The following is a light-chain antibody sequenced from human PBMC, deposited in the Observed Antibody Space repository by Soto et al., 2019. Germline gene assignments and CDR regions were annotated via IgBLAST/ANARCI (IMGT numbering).Light chain of an antibody. V-gene: IGKV3-20*01. J-gene: IGKJ2*01. CDR2: GSS. CDR1: QSVSNNY. Sequence: EVVLTQSPGTLSLSPGERATLSCRASQSVSNNYLAWYQQKPGQSPKLLIFGSSDRATGIPDRFIGSGSGTDLTLTISSLEPEDFAVYYCQQYGSSPPYTFGQGTKLEIK. CDR3: QQYGSSPPYT.